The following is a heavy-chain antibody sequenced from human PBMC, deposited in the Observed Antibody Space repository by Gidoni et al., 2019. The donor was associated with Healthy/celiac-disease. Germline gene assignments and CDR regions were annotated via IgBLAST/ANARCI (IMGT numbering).Heavy chain of an antibody. J-gene: IGHJ6*02. D-gene: IGHD2-15*01. Sequence: QVQLVQSGAEVTKPGSSVKVSCKASGGTFSSYAISWVRQAPGPGLEWMGGIIPIFGTANYAQKFQGRVTITADESTSTAYMELSSLRSEDTAVYYCARAGYCSGGSCYSNDYYYYYGMDVWGQGTTVTVSS. CDR1: GGTFSSYA. V-gene: IGHV1-69*01. CDR3: ARAGYCSGGSCYSNDYYYYYGMDV. CDR2: IIPIFGTA.